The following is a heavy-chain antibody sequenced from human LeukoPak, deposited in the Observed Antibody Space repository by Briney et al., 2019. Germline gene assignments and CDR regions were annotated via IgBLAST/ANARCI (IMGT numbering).Heavy chain of an antibody. Sequence: GGSLKLSCAASGFTFDDYAMHWVRQAPGKGLEWVSLISGDGGSTYYADSVKGRFTISRDNSKNSLYLQMNNLRTEDTTVYYCAKDTPYFDWLFVNWFDPWGQGTLVTVST. J-gene: IGHJ5*02. CDR1: GFTFDDYA. CDR2: ISGDGGST. CDR3: AKDTPYFDWLFVNWFDP. D-gene: IGHD3-9*01. V-gene: IGHV3-43*02.